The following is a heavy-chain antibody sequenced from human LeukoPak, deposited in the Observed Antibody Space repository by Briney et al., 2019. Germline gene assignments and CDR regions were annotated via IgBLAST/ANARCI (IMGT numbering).Heavy chain of an antibody. CDR2: INPNDGDT. CDR3: ARANFLYCSSTTCPFDY. CDR1: GYTFTDYY. Sequence: ASVTLSCKASGYTFTDYYMHWVRQAPGQGFEWMGWINPNDGDTNYAQKFQGRVTMTRNTSISTAHMEVSRLRSDDTAVYYCARANFLYCSSTTCPFDYWGQGTLVTVSS. J-gene: IGHJ4*02. D-gene: IGHD2-2*01. V-gene: IGHV1-2*02.